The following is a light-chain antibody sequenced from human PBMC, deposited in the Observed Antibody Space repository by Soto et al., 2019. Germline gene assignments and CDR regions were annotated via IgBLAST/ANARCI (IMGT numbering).Light chain of an antibody. CDR3: SSFPSSTSYV. V-gene: IGLV2-14*03. Sequence: QSVLTQPASVSGSPGQSIAISCTGTSSDVGSYNSVSWYQQYPGKAPKLMIHDVNNRPSGISDRFSGSKSGNTASLTISGLQAEDEADYSCSSFPSSTSYVFGTGTKLTVL. CDR2: DVN. CDR1: SSDVGSYNS. J-gene: IGLJ1*01.